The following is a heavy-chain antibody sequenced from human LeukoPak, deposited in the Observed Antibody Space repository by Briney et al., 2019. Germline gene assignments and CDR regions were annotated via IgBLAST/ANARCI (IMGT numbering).Heavy chain of an antibody. V-gene: IGHV4-34*01. D-gene: IGHD3-3*01. CDR3: AGQIGFWSGYS. Sequence: PSETLSLTCAVNGESLRGHYWSWIRQPPGKGLEWIGEINRSGSTNYNPSLKSRVTISVDTSKNQFSLKLSSVTAADTAVYYCAGQIGFWSGYSWGQGTLVTVPS. CDR1: GESLRGHY. J-gene: IGHJ4*02. CDR2: INRSGST.